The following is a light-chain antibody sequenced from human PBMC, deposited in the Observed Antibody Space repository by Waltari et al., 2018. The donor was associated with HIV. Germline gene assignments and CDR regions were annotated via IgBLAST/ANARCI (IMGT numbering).Light chain of an antibody. V-gene: IGKV3-20*01. CDR1: QSIRSNY. J-gene: IGKJ1*01. Sequence: EMVLTQSPGTLSLSPGERATLSGRASQSIRSNYLAWYQQKPGQAPRLFISAASSRATGIPDRFSGSGSGTDFTLTISRLEPEDFAVYFCQQYGSSPRTFGQGTRVEIK. CDR3: QQYGSSPRT. CDR2: AAS.